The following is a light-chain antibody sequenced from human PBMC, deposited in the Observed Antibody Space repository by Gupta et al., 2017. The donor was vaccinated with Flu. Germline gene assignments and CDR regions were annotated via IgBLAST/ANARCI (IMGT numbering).Light chain of an antibody. CDR1: SSDVGGYNY. CDR2: EVS. Sequence: QSALTQPASVSGSPGQSIPISCTGTSSDVGGYNYVSWYQQHPGKAPKLMIYEVSNRPSGVSNRFSGSKSGNTASLTISGLQAEDEADYYCSSYTSTHLVFGGGTKLTVL. CDR3: SSYTSTHLV. V-gene: IGLV2-14*01. J-gene: IGLJ3*02.